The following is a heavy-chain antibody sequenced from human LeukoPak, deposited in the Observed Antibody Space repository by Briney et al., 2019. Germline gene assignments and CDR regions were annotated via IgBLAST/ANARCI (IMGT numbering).Heavy chain of an antibody. CDR2: IYYSGST. J-gene: IGHJ4*02. V-gene: IGHV4-59*01. CDR1: GGSISSYY. D-gene: IGHD6-19*01. Sequence: SATLSLTCTVSGGSISSYYWSWIRQPPGKGLEWIGYIYYSGSTNYNPSLKSRVTISVDTSKNQFSLKLSSVTAADTAVYYCARGEAVAGKNFDYWGQGTLVTVSS. CDR3: ARGEAVAGKNFDY.